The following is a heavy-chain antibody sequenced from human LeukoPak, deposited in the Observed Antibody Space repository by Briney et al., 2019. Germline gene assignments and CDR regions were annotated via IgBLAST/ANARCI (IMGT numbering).Heavy chain of an antibody. Sequence: PSETLSLTCTVSGYSISTGSYWGWIRQPPGKGLEWIGNIQYRGDSYYNPSLKSRVTISVDTSKNQLSLKLSSVTAADTAVYFCARSGGLWLLTYYFDYWGQGTLVTVSS. V-gene: IGHV4-38-2*02. CDR1: GYSISTGSY. D-gene: IGHD3-22*01. CDR2: IQYRGDS. CDR3: ARSGGLWLLTYYFDY. J-gene: IGHJ4*02.